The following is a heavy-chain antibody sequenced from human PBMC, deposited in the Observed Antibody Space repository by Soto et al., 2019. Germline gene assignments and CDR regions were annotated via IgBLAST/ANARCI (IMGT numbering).Heavy chain of an antibody. CDR1: GFTFSSYA. J-gene: IGHJ3*02. CDR3: AKDQGVVRGGRGAFDI. Sequence: VQLLESGGGLVQPGGSLRLSCATSGFTFSSYAMIWVRQAPGKGLEWVSTISGSAGNTYYADSVKGRFTISRDNXKXXLYLQMNSVRVEDTAVYYCAKDQGVVRGGRGAFDIWGQGTMVTVSS. D-gene: IGHD3-10*01. CDR2: ISGSAGNT. V-gene: IGHV3-23*01.